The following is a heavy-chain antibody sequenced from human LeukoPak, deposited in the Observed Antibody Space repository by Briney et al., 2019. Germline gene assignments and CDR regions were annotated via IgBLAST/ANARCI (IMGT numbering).Heavy chain of an antibody. CDR3: ANLVDTAMVKSLNYYYMDV. V-gene: IGHV3-15*01. CDR1: GFTFSNAW. Sequence: GGSLRLSCAASGFTFSNAWMSWVRQAPGKGLEWVGRIKSKTDGGTTDYAAPVKGRFTISRDDSKNTLYLQMNSLRAEDTAVYYCANLVDTAMVKSLNYYYMDVWGKGTTVTISS. D-gene: IGHD5-18*01. J-gene: IGHJ6*03. CDR2: IKSKTDGGTT.